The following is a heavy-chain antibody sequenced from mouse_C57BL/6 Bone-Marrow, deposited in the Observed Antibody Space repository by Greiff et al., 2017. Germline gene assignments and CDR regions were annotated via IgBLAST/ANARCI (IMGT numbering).Heavy chain of an antibody. CDR1: GFTFSDYY. CDR3: AREDYGSSYPNYFDY. Sequence: VMLVESEGGLVQPGSSMKLSCTASGFTFSDYYMAWVRQVPEKGLEWVANINYDGSSTYYLDSLKSRFIISRDNAKNILYLQMSSLKSEDTATYYCAREDYGSSYPNYFDYWGQGTTLTVSS. V-gene: IGHV5-16*01. J-gene: IGHJ2*01. D-gene: IGHD1-1*01. CDR2: INYDGSST.